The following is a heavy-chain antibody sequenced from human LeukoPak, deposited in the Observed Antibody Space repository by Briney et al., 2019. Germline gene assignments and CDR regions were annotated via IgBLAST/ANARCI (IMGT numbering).Heavy chain of an antibody. CDR3: ARRGYSYGFDAFGI. Sequence: SETLFLTCTVSGGSISSYYWSWIRQPPGKGLEWIGYIYYSGSTNYNPSLKSRVTISVDTSKNQFSLKLSSVTAADTAVYYCARRGYSYGFDAFGIWGQGTMVTVSS. J-gene: IGHJ3*02. CDR2: IYYSGST. D-gene: IGHD5-18*01. V-gene: IGHV4-59*12. CDR1: GGSISSYY.